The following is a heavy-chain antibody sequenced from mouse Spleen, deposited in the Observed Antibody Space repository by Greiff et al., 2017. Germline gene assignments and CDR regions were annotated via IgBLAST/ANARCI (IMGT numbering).Heavy chain of an antibody. V-gene: IGHV1S135*01. Sequence: ESGPELMKPGASVKISCKASGYSFTSYYMHWVKQSHGKSLEWIGYIDPFNGGTSYNQKFKGKATLTVDKSSSTAYMHLSSLTSEDSAVYYCARNGNPGYFDVWGAGTTVTVSS. CDR1: GYSFTSYY. D-gene: IGHD2-1*01. CDR3: ARNGNPGYFDV. CDR2: IDPFNGGT. J-gene: IGHJ1*01.